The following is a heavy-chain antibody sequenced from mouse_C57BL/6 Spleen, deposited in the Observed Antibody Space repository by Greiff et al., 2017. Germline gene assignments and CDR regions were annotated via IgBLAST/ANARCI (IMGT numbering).Heavy chain of an antibody. CDR1: GFTFTDYY. J-gene: IGHJ3*01. CDR3: ARSLGSRAFAY. V-gene: IGHV7-3*01. Sequence: EVMLVESGGGLIQPGGSLSLSCAASGFTFTDYYMSWVRQPPGKALEWLGFIRNKANGYTTEYSASVKGRFTISRDNSHSILYLQMNALRAEDSATYYCARSLGSRAFAYWGQGTLVTVSA. CDR2: IRNKANGYTT. D-gene: IGHD1-1*01.